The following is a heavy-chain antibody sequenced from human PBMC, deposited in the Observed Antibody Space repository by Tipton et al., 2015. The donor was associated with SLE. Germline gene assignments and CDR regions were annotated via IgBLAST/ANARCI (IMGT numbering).Heavy chain of an antibody. CDR3: ARVSGGIAYMDV. J-gene: IGHJ6*03. D-gene: IGHD6-13*01. CDR2: IHHSGIT. Sequence: LRLSCNVSGYSIRNGYYWGWIRQAPGKGLEWTGTIHHSGITNYNPSLKSRVTVSVDTSKNQFSLKLSSVTAADTAVYYCARVSGGIAYMDVWGKGTTVTFSS. CDR1: GYSIRNGYY. V-gene: IGHV4-38-2*02.